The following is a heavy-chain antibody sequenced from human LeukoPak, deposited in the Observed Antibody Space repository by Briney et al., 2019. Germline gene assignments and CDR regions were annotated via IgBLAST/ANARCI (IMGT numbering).Heavy chain of an antibody. Sequence: PGGSLTLSCAASGFTFRNTWMNWVRQAPGKGLEWVGQIKTKADRGPTDYATPVKGRFTISTDESKNTLYLQMNSLETEDTALYYCTTPLTGYSSRLGDYWGQGSLSTGSS. CDR2: IKTKADRGPT. CDR1: GFTFRNTW. V-gene: IGHV3-15*01. J-gene: IGHJ4*02. CDR3: TTPLTGYSSRLGDY. D-gene: IGHD6-13*01.